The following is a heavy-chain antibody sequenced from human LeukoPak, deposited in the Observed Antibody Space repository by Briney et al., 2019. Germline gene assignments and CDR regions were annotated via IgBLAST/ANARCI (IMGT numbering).Heavy chain of an antibody. CDR3: VRSKYYDSSASAFDI. Sequence: KPSETLSLTCDVSGGSINAYYWSWIRQPPGKGLEWIGHTYYSGSTKYNPSLKSRVTISVETSKKQFSLKLTSVTAADTAVYYCVRSKYYDSSASAFDIWGQGTMVTVSS. V-gene: IGHV4-59*01. CDR1: GGSINAYY. J-gene: IGHJ3*02. D-gene: IGHD3-22*01. CDR2: TYYSGST.